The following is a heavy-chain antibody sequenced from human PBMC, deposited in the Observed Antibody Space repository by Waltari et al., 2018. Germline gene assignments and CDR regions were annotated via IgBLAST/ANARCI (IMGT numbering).Heavy chain of an antibody. CDR1: GGSISSSSYY. D-gene: IGHD2-8*01. CDR2: IYYRGST. Sequence: QLQLQESGPGLVKPSETLSLTCTVSGGSISSSSYYWGWIRQPPGKGLEWIGGIYYRGSTYYNPSLKSRVTISVDTSKNQFSLKLSSVTAADTAVYYCARRRIVLMVYAPPHDAFDIWGQGTMVTVSS. V-gene: IGHV4-39*07. J-gene: IGHJ3*02. CDR3: ARRRIVLMVYAPPHDAFDI.